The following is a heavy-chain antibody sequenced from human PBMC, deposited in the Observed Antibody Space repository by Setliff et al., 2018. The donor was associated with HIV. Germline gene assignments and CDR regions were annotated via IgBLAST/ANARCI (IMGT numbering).Heavy chain of an antibody. CDR2: MNPNSANT. CDR1: GYPFSSYD. CDR3: TRGADYLGIPSYYYYYMDV. Sequence: ASVKVSCKASGYPFSSYDIHWVRQATGQGLEWMGWMNPNSANTGYAQKFQGRVTMTRDTSTSTAYMELSSLRSEDTAVYYCTRGADYLGIPSYYYYYMDVWGKGTTVTV. J-gene: IGHJ6*03. V-gene: IGHV1-8*02. D-gene: IGHD7-27*01.